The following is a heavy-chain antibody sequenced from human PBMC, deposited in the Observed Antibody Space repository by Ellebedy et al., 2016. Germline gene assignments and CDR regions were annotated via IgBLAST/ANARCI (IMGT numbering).Heavy chain of an antibody. CDR3: ARVRGSYYSFDY. CDR2: IIPILGIA. V-gene: IGHV1-69*04. J-gene: IGHJ4*02. CDR1: GGTFSSYA. D-gene: IGHD1-26*01. Sequence: ASVKVSCKASGGTFSSYAISWVRQAPGQGLEWMGRIIPILGIANYAQKFQGRVTITADKSTSTAYMELSSLRSEDTAVYYCARVRGSYYSFDYWGQGTLVTVSS.